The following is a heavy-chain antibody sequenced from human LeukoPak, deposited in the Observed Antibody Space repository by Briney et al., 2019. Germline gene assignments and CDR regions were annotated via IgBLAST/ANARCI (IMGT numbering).Heavy chain of an antibody. D-gene: IGHD6-6*01. V-gene: IGHV3-9*01. CDR1: GFTFDDYA. Sequence: GGSLRLSCAASGFTFDDYAMHWVRQAPGKGLEWVSGISWNSYSIGYADSVKGRFTISRDNAKNSLYLQMNSLRAEDTAVYYCARASGSSDTRYYGMDVWGQGTTVTVSS. J-gene: IGHJ6*02. CDR3: ARASGSSDTRYYGMDV. CDR2: ISWNSYSI.